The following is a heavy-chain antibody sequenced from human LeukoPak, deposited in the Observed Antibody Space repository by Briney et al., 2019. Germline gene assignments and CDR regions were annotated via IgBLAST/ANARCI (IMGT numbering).Heavy chain of an antibody. CDR3: ARSYYDFWSGYYAESYFDY. D-gene: IGHD3-3*01. CDR2: IYSGGST. V-gene: IGHV3-53*01. CDR1: GFTFSSNY. J-gene: IGHJ4*02. Sequence: GGSLRLSCAASGFTFSSNYMSWVRQAPGKGLEWVSVIYSGGSTYYADSVKGRFTISRDNSKNTLYLQMNSLRAEDTAVYYCARSYYDFWSGYYAESYFDYWGQGTLVTVSS.